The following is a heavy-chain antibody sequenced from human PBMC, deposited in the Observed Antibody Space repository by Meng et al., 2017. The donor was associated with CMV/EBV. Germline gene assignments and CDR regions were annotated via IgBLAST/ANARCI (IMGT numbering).Heavy chain of an antibody. V-gene: IGHV3-13*03. CDR2: IGTAGDT. D-gene: IGHD3-3*01. CDR1: GFTFSSYD. J-gene: IGHJ4*02. CDR3: ARGSAYYDFLFDY. Sequence: ETLSLTCAACGFTFSSYDMHWVRQATGKGLEWVSAIGTAGDTYYPGSVKGQFTISRENAKNPLYLQMNSLRAEDTALYYCARGSAYYDFLFDYWGQGTLVTVSS.